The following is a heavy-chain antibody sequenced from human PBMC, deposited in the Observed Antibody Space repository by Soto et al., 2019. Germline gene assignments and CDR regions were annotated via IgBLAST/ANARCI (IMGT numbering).Heavy chain of an antibody. J-gene: IGHJ6*03. CDR2: ISSSGSTI. CDR1: GFTLSDYY. V-gene: IGHV3-11*01. Sequence: GGSLRLSCAASGFTLSDYYMSWIRQAPGKGLEWVSYISSSGSTIYYADSVKGRFTISRDNAKNSLFLQMNSLRVEDTAVYYCARDEAYYYIDVWGKGTTVTVSS. CDR3: ARDEAYYYIDV.